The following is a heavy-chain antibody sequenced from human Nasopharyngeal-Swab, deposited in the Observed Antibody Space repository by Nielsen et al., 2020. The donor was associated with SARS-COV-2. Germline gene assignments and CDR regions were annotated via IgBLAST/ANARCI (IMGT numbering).Heavy chain of an antibody. CDR3: ARGWASLDS. J-gene: IGHJ4*02. Sequence: GESLKISCAASGFTFSNYWMTWVRQAPGKGLECVSNIEDDGNEKYYLEPVKGRFTISRDNAKNSLYLQMNSLSADDTAVYYCARGWASLDSWGQGTLVTVSS. CDR2: IEDDGNEK. D-gene: IGHD6-13*01. CDR1: GFTFSNYW. V-gene: IGHV3-7*01.